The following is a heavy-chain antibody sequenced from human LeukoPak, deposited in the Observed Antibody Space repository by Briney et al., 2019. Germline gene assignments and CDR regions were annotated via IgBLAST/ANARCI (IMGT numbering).Heavy chain of an antibody. V-gene: IGHV3-53*01. CDR3: ASIKVAVAGSGA. CDR1: GFAVSSNY. Sequence: PGGSLRLSCAASGFAVSSNYMSWVRQAPGKGLEWVSVIYSGGSTYYADSVKGRFTISRDNSKNTLYLQMNSLRAEDTAVYYCASIKVAVAGSGAWGQGTLVTVSS. J-gene: IGHJ4*02. CDR2: IYSGGST. D-gene: IGHD6-19*01.